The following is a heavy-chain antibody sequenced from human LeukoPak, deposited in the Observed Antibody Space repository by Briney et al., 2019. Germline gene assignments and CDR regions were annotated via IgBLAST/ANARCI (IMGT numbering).Heavy chain of an antibody. V-gene: IGHV4-59*01. Sequence: SETLSLTCTVSGGSISSSYWSWTRQPPGKGLEWIGYVYYSGSTSHNPSLKSRVTILLDTSKNQFSLKLSSVTAADTAVYYCARGATAWVHFDSWGQGTLVTVSS. CDR1: GGSISSSY. D-gene: IGHD1-26*01. J-gene: IGHJ4*02. CDR3: ARGATAWVHFDS. CDR2: VYYSGST.